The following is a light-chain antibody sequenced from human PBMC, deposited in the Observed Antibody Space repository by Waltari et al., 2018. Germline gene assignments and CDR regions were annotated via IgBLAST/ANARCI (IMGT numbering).Light chain of an antibody. CDR3: AAWDDSLSAVV. Sequence: QSVLTQPPSASGTPGQRVTISCSGSSSNIGSNYVYWYQQLPGTTPKLLIYRNNQRPSGVPDRFSGSKCGTSASLAISGLRSEDEADYYCAAWDDSLSAVVFGGGTKLTVL. J-gene: IGLJ2*01. CDR2: RNN. V-gene: IGLV1-47*01. CDR1: SSNIGSNY.